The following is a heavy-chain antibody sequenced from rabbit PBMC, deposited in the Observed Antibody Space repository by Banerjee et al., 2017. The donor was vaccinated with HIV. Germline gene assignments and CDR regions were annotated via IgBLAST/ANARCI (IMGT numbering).Heavy chain of an antibody. Sequence: EESGGGLVQPEGSLTLTCTASGFTISSTYWICWVRQAPGKGLEWIGCIYNGDGSTKYASWVNGRFTISKTSSTVDLKMTSLTAADTATYFCARADGGYGYPLNLWGQGTLVTVS. V-gene: IGHV1S45*01. J-gene: IGHJ3*01. CDR1: GFTISSTYW. D-gene: IGHD6-1*01. CDR3: ARADGGYGYPLNL. CDR2: IYNGDGST.